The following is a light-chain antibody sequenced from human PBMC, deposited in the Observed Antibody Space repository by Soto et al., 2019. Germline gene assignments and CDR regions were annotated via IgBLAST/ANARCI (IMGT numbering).Light chain of an antibody. V-gene: IGKV1-33*01. Sequence: DIQMIQSPSSLSASVGDRVTITCQASQDIKNYLNWYQQKPGKAPKLLIYDVSNLETGVPSRFSGSGSGTHFSLPISSLQPEDVATYYCQHYDHLPPLTFGGGNRVQIK. CDR2: DVS. CDR1: QDIKNY. J-gene: IGKJ4*01. CDR3: QHYDHLPPLT.